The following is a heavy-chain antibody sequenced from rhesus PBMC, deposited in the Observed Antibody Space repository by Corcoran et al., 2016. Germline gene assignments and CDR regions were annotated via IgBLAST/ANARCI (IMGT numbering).Heavy chain of an antibody. V-gene: IGHV4-165*01. CDR3: ASVDLDY. CDR2: ISGSSGGT. CDR1: GGSFSGYY. Sequence: QVQLQESGPGLVKPSETLSLTFAVSGGSFSGYYWGWIRQPPGKGLEWFGYISGSSGGTDYNPSLKSRVTISTDTSKNQFSLKLSSVTAADTAVYYCASVDLDYWGQGVLVTVSS. J-gene: IGHJ4*01. D-gene: IGHD2-39*01.